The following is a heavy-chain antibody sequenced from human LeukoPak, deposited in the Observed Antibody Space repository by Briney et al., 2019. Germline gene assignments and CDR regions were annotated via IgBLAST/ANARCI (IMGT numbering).Heavy chain of an antibody. D-gene: IGHD1-26*01. CDR2: IYSGGTT. V-gene: IGHV3-53*01. CDR1: GFTDSSNY. CDR3: ARDLSGSPNRHFDY. J-gene: IGHJ4*02. Sequence: PGGSLRLSCAASGFTDSSNYMSWVRQAPEKGLEWVSVIYSGGTTYYADSMKGRFTISRDHAKNSLYLQMNSLRAEDTAVYYCARDLSGSPNRHFDYWGQGTLVTVSS.